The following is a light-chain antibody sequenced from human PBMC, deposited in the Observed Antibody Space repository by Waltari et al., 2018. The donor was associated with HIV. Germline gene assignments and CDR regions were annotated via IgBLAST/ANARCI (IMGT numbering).Light chain of an antibody. Sequence: EIVLTQSPATLSLSPGERATLSCRASQSVSSYLAWYQQKPGQAPRHLIYDASNRATGIPARFSGSRSGTDFTLTISSLEPEDFAVYYCQQRSNWPPTCGQGTRLEIK. CDR3: QQRSNWPPT. CDR2: DAS. V-gene: IGKV3-11*01. J-gene: IGKJ5*01. CDR1: QSVSSY.